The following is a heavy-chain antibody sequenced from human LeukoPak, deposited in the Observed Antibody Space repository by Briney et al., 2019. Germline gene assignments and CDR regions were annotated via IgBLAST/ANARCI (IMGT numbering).Heavy chain of an antibody. CDR2: IQSDGTT. V-gene: IGHV3-74*01. CDR1: GLTFSSAW. CDR3: ARDGSYKFDY. D-gene: IGHD1-26*01. Sequence: PGGSLRLSXAASGLTFSSAWMHWVRQTPGKGLVWVSRIQSDGTTTYADSVRSRFTISRDNAKNTLYLQMNNLRAEDTAVYYCARDGSYKFDYWGQRTLVTVSS. J-gene: IGHJ4*02.